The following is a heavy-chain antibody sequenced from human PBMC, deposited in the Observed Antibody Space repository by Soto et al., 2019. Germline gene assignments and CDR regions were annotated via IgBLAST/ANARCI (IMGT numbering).Heavy chain of an antibody. CDR1: GGTFSSYA. V-gene: IGHV1-69*06. D-gene: IGHD3-22*01. Sequence: SVKVSCKASGGTFSSYAISWVRQAPGQGLEWMGGIIPIFGTANYAQKFQGRVTITADKSTSTAYMELSSLRSEDTAVYYCARQIYDSDTGPNFQYYFDSWGQGTPVTVSS. CDR2: IIPIFGTA. CDR3: ARQIYDSDTGPNFQYYFDS. J-gene: IGHJ4*02.